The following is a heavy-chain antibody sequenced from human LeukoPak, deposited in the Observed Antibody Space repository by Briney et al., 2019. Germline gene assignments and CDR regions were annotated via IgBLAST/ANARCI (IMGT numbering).Heavy chain of an antibody. CDR3: AREGVYYGSGSSNWFDP. V-gene: IGHV1-46*01. Sequence: ASVKVSCKASGYTFTSYYMHWVRQAPGQGLEWKGIINPSGGSTSYAQKFQGRVTMTRDTSTSTVYMELSSLRSEDTAVYYCAREGVYYGSGSSNWFDPWGQGTLVTVSS. CDR1: GYTFTSYY. D-gene: IGHD3-10*01. J-gene: IGHJ5*02. CDR2: INPSGGST.